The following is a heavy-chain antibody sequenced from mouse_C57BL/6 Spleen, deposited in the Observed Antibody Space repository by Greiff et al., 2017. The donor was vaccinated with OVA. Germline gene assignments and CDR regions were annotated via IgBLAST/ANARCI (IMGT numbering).Heavy chain of an antibody. D-gene: IGHD1-1*01. CDR2: INPGSGGT. J-gene: IGHJ4*01. Sequence: VKLMESGAELVRPGTSVKVSCKASGYAFTNYLIEWVKQRPGQGLEWIGVINPGSGGTNYNEKFKGKATLTADKSSSTAYMQLSSLTSEDSAVYYCASLITTNYYAMDYWGQGTSVTVSS. V-gene: IGHV1-54*01. CDR1: GYAFTNYL. CDR3: ASLITTNYYAMDY.